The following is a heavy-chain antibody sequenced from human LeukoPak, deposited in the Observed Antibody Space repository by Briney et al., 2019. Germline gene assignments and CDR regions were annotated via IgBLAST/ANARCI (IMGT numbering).Heavy chain of an antibody. CDR1: GFTFSNYW. J-gene: IGHJ6*02. V-gene: IGHV3-9*01. D-gene: IGHD3-10*02. CDR2: VSWNSGNI. Sequence: PGGSLRLSCAASGFTFSNYWIHWVRQAPGKGLEWVSGVSWNSGNIGYADSVKGRFTISRDSAKNSLYLQMNSLRAEDTALYYCAKDSASEFLWSEGYYYDYGMDVWGQGTTVTVSS. CDR3: AKDSASEFLWSEGYYYDYGMDV.